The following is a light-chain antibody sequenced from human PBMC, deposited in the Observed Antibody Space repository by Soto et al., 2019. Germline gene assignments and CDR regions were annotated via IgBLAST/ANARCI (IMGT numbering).Light chain of an antibody. J-gene: IGLJ1*01. V-gene: IGLV2-14*01. CDR1: SSDVGSFNY. Sequence: SALAQLDSVSASLGQSICISRTENSSDVGSFNYLAWYQQVPGKAPKRLSFEVRRRPSGVSNRVAGSKTGNTGSLTISGLQAEDEAVYYCTSRTSGVADVVGSGTTVTVL. CDR3: TSRTSGVADV. CDR2: EVR.